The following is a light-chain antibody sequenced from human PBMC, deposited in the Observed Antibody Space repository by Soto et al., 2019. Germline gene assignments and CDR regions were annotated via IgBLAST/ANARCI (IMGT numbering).Light chain of an antibody. CDR1: QSVSPY. V-gene: IGKV3-11*01. CDR3: QQRSNGVT. J-gene: IGKJ4*01. CDR2: EAF. Sequence: EVALTQSPATLSLSPGERATLSCRASQSVSPYLAWYQQKPGQAPRLLIYEAFNRASGIPARFSGSGSGTDFTLTISSLELEDFAVYYCQQRSNGVTFGGGTKVEIK.